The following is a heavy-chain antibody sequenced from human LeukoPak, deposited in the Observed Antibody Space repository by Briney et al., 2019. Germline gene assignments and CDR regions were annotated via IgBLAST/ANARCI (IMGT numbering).Heavy chain of an antibody. CDR1: GFNFDDYG. Sequence: GGSLRLSCGASGFNFDDYGMSWVRQTPGKGLEWVSGINWNGGSTRYADSVKGRFTISRDNAKNSVYLQMNSLRAEDTALYYCAKLSGSYSETLPFDYWGQGTLVTVSS. CDR2: INWNGGST. J-gene: IGHJ4*02. D-gene: IGHD3-10*01. V-gene: IGHV3-20*04. CDR3: AKLSGSYSETLPFDY.